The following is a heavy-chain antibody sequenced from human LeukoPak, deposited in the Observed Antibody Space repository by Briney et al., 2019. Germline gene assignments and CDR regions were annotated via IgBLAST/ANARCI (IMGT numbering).Heavy chain of an antibody. CDR2: IYYSGST. Sequence: SETLSLTCTVSGGSISSSSYYWGWIRQPPAKGLEWIGTIYYSGSTYYNPFLKSRVTISVDTSKNQFSLKLSSVTAADTAVYYCARHARRDYYDSSGINWGKGTLVTVSS. CDR1: GGSISSSSYY. V-gene: IGHV4-39*01. D-gene: IGHD3-22*01. J-gene: IGHJ4*02. CDR3: ARHARRDYYDSSGIN.